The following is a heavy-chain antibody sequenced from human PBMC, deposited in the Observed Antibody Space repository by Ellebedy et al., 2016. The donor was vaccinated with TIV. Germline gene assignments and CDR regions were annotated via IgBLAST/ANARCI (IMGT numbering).Heavy chain of an antibody. CDR2: ISSCNADT. J-gene: IGHJ4*02. CDR3: ARDLTIVGATAPDD. CDR1: GYTFSSSG. D-gene: IGHD1-26*01. Sequence: ASVKVSXKASGYTFSSSGISWVRQAPGQGLEWMGWISSCNADTNYAQKVQGRVTMTTDTSTSTAYMELRSLRSDDTAVYYCARDLTIVGATAPDDWGQGTLVTVSS. V-gene: IGHV1-18*01.